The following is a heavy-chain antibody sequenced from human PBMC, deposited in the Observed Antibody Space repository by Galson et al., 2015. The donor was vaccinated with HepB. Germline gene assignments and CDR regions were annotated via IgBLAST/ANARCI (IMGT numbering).Heavy chain of an antibody. D-gene: IGHD3-16*01. Sequence: SLRLSCAASGFTFDDYAMHWVRQAPGKGLEWVSGISWNSGNIDYADSVQGRFTISRDNAKNSLYLQMNSLRAEDTALYYCAKDTFGVRRAFDIWGQRTMVTVSS. CDR1: GFTFDDYA. J-gene: IGHJ3*02. CDR3: AKDTFGVRRAFDI. CDR2: ISWNSGNI. V-gene: IGHV3-9*01.